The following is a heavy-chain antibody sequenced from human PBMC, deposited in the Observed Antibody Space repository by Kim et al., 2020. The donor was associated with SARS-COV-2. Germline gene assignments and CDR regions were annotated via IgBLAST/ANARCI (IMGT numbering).Heavy chain of an antibody. Sequence: SETLSLTCTVSGGSISSSSYYWGWIRQPPGKGLEWIGSIYYSGSTYYNPSLKSRVTISVDTSKNQFSLKLSSVTAADTAVYYCARGAGTTPFDYWGQGTLVTVSS. D-gene: IGHD1-7*01. CDR2: IYYSGST. J-gene: IGHJ4*02. CDR3: ARGAGTTPFDY. CDR1: GGSISSSSYY. V-gene: IGHV4-39*07.